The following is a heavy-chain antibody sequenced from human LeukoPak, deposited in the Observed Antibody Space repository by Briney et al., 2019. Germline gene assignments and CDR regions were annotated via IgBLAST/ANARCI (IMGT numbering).Heavy chain of an antibody. J-gene: IGHJ6*03. CDR3: AKPATPRSYYYYMDV. CDR1: GFTFDDYV. V-gene: IGHV3-9*01. Sequence: KAGGSLRLSCAASGFTFDDYVMHWVRHAPGKGLEWVSGISWNSGSIGYAGSVKGRFTISRDNAKNSLYLQMNSLRAEDTALYYCAKPATPRSYYYYMDVWGKGTTVTVSS. CDR2: ISWNSGSI. D-gene: IGHD6-25*01.